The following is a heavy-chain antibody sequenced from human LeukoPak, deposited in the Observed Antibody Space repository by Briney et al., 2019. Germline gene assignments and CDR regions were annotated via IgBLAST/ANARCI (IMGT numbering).Heavy chain of an antibody. J-gene: IGHJ4*02. CDR1: GFTFSSYA. CDR3: AKDHRDSSGYYPFDY. D-gene: IGHD3-22*01. CDR2: ISGSGGST. Sequence: PGGSLRLSCAASGFTFSSYAMSWVRQAPGKGLEWVSAISGSGGSTYYAASVKGRFTISRDNSKNTLYLQMNSPRAEDTAVYYCAKDHRDSSGYYPFDYWGQGTLVTVSS. V-gene: IGHV3-23*01.